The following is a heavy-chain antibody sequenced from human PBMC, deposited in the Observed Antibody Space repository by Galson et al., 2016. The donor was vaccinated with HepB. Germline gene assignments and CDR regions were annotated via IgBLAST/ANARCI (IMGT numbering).Heavy chain of an antibody. Sequence: LRLSCAASGLTLSTNWMSWVRQAPGKGLEWVANIKQDGSEKYYVGSVKGRFTISRDNAKNSLYLQMNSLRAEDTAVYYCARDFLFAHDLWGPGTLVTVSS. CDR2: IKQDGSEK. J-gene: IGHJ5*02. D-gene: IGHD3-3*01. CDR1: GLTLSTNW. CDR3: ARDFLFAHDL. V-gene: IGHV3-7*05.